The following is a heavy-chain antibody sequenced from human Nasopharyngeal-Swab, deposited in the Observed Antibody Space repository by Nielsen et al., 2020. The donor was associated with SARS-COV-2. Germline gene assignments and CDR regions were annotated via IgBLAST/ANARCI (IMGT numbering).Heavy chain of an antibody. V-gene: IGHV3-13*05. CDR2: IGIAGDP. Sequence: GESLKISCGAFGFTFSSYSMNWVRQVTGKGLEWVSAIGIAGDPYYAGSVKGRFTISRENAKNSLYLQMNSLRAGDTAVYYCARGGRGSQYYMDVWGKGTTVTVSS. D-gene: IGHD1-26*01. CDR1: GFTFSSYS. J-gene: IGHJ6*03. CDR3: ARGGRGSQYYMDV.